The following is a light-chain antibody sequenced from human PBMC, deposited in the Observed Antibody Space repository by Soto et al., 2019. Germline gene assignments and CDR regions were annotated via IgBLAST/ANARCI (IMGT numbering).Light chain of an antibody. J-gene: IGKJ1*01. CDR3: QQYGSSPKT. Sequence: VMTQSPATLSVSPGERATLSCRASQSVSSSYLAWYQQKPGQAPRLLIYGASSRATGIPDRFSGSGSGTDFTLAISRLEPEDFAVYYCQQYGSSPKTFGQGTKVDIK. CDR1: QSVSSSY. CDR2: GAS. V-gene: IGKV3-20*01.